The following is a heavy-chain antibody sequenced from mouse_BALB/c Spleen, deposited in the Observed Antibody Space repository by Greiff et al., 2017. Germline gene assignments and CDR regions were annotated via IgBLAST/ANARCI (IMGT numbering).Heavy chain of an antibody. CDR1: GYTFTSYW. Sequence: QVQLQQPGAELVRPGASVKLSCKASGYTFTSYWINWVKQRPGQGLEWIGNIYPSDSYTNYNQKFKDKATLTVDKSSSTAYMQLSSPTSEDSAVYYCTRKGAYDYFDYWGQGTTLTVSS. D-gene: IGHD2-3*01. J-gene: IGHJ2*01. V-gene: IGHV1-69*02. CDR3: TRKGAYDYFDY. CDR2: IYPSDSYT.